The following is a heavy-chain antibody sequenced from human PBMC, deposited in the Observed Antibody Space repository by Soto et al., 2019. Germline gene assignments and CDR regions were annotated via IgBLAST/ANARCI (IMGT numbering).Heavy chain of an antibody. D-gene: IGHD2-2*01. J-gene: IGHJ4*02. CDR3: ARGLIIRGGAMYYADY. V-gene: IGHV4-31*03. CDR2: IWHSGST. CDR1: GDSISSGGYY. Sequence: QVQLQESGPGLVKPSQTLSLTCTVSGDSISSGGYYWSWIRQHPGKGLEWIGYIWHSGSTYYNPSLKSRVTISLDTSKNQFSLELTSLTAADTAVYYCARGLIIRGGAMYYADYWGQGTLVTVSS.